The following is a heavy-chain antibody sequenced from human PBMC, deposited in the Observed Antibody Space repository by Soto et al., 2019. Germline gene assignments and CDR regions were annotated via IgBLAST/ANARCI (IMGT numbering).Heavy chain of an antibody. V-gene: IGHV4-4*07. CDR1: GGSISTYY. D-gene: IGHD5-12*01. CDR3: ARGLGVAKDVFDI. CDR2: IYTSGST. J-gene: IGHJ3*02. Sequence: SETLSLTCTVSGGSISTYYCCWIRQPAVKGLEWIGRIYTSGSTNYNPSLKSRVTMSVDTSKNQFSLKLSSVTAADTAVYYCARGLGVAKDVFDIWGQGTMVTVSS.